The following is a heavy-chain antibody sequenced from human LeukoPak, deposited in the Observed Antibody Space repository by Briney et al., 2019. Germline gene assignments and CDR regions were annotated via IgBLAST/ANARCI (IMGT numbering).Heavy chain of an antibody. V-gene: IGHV3-11*01. J-gene: IGHJ5*02. Sequence: GGSLRLSCAASGFTFNDYYMSWIRQAPGKGLEWLSYIDIGGTNTHYADSVKGRFTISRDNAKKSLYLEMNNLRAEDTAVYYCATDGAGFDTWGQGVLVTVSS. CDR3: ATDGAGFDT. CDR2: IDIGGTNT. CDR1: GFTFNDYY.